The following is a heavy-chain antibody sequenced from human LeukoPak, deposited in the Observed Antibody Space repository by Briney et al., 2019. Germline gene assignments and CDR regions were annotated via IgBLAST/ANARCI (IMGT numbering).Heavy chain of an antibody. V-gene: IGHV4-59*08. Sequence: SETLSLTCTVSGGSISSYYWSWIRLPPGKGLEWIGYIYDSGSTNYNPSLKSRVTISVDTSKNQFSLKLSSVTAAEKAVYYCARRKNSSGWYYFDYWGQGTLVTVSS. CDR2: IYDSGST. CDR1: GGSISSYY. CDR3: ARRKNSSGWYYFDY. J-gene: IGHJ4*02. D-gene: IGHD6-19*01.